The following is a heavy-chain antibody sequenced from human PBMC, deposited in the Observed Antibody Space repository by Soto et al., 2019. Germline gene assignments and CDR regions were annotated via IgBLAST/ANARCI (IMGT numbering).Heavy chain of an antibody. CDR2: IFPNSGGST. D-gene: IGHD3-16*01. Sequence: ASVKVSCKASGYTFNFYGITWVRQAPGQGLEWMGFIFPNSGGSTTSAQQFEGRVTMTRDSSISTAYLELSGLTPDDTAVYYCAKDEGGIFDSWGQETLVTVSS. V-gene: IGHV1-2*02. CDR1: GYTFNFYG. CDR3: AKDEGGIFDS. J-gene: IGHJ4*01.